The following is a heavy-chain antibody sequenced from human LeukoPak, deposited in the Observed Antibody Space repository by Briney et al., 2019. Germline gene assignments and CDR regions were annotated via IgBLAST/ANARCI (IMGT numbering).Heavy chain of an antibody. CDR2: MYTSGST. V-gene: IGHV4-61*02. J-gene: IGHJ6*03. D-gene: IGHD3-3*02. CDR1: GGSISSGSYY. CDR3: ARERHFMDV. Sequence: SQTLSLTCTVSGGSISSGSYYWTWIRQPAGKGLEWIGRMYTSGSTNYNPSLKSRVTISVDTSKNQFSLKLSSVTAADTAVYYCARERHFMDVWGKGTTVTISS.